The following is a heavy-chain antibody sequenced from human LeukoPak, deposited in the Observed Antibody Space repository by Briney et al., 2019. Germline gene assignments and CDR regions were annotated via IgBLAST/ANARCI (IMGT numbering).Heavy chain of an antibody. D-gene: IGHD2-21*02. CDR3: ATKVVTAIGDY. J-gene: IGHJ4*02. CDR2: ISYDGSNK. V-gene: IGHV3-30*03. CDR1: GFTFSSYG. Sequence: GGSLRLSCAASGFTFSSYGTHWVRQAPGKGLEWVAVISYDGSNKYYADSVKGRFTISRDNSKNTLYLQMNSLRAEDTAVYYCATKVVTAIGDYWGQGTLVTVSS.